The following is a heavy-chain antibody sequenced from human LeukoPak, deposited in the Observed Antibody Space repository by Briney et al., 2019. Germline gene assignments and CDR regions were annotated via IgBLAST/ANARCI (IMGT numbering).Heavy chain of an antibody. D-gene: IGHD2-2*01. J-gene: IGHJ3*02. V-gene: IGHV3-30*04. CDR3: AREVVVVPAAMGVGAFDI. CDR2: ISYDGSNK. Sequence: PGGSLRLSCAASGFTFSSYAMHWVRQAPGKGLEWVAVISYDGSNKYYADSVKGRFTISRDNSKNTLHLQMNSLRAEDTAVYYCAREVVVVPAAMGVGAFDIWGQGTMATVSS. CDR1: GFTFSSYA.